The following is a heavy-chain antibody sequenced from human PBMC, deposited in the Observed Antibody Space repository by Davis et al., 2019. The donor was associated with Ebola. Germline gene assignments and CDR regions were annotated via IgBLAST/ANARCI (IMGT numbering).Heavy chain of an antibody. J-gene: IGHJ2*01. CDR1: GFTFSDQT. CDR2: ISSSGSNA. D-gene: IGHD2-2*01. V-gene: IGHV3-23*01. CDR3: ARDPRSGVVVPVATGYFDL. Sequence: GESLKISCAASGFTFSDQTMTWVRQAPGRGLEWVSTISSSGSNAHYADSMKGRFTISRDNHQGTLYLQMNSLRDEDTAVYYCARDPRSGVVVPVATGYFDLWGRGTLVTVSS.